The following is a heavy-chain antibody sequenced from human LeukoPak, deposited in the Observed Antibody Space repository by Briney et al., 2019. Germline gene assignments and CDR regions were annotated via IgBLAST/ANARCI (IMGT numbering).Heavy chain of an antibody. D-gene: IGHD5-18*01. Sequence: PGGSLRLSCAASGFTFSDYYMSWIRQAPGKGLEWVSYISSSGSTIYYADSVKGRFTISRDNAKNSLYLQMNSLRAEDTAVYYCARPNSIQLWIFDYWGQGTLVTVSS. V-gene: IGHV3-11*01. CDR3: ARPNSIQLWIFDY. CDR2: ISSSGSTI. J-gene: IGHJ4*02. CDR1: GFTFSDYY.